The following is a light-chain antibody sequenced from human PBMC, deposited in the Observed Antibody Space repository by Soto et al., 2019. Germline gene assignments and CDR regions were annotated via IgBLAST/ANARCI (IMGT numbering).Light chain of an antibody. CDR3: QQSYMTPLT. CDR2: AAS. V-gene: IGKV1-39*01. CDR1: QSISTF. Sequence: DLQMTQSPSSLSASVGDRITISCRASQSISTFLNWYQKKPGKAPNLLIYAASTLQSGVPSRFSGSGSVTDFTLTISSLQPEDFATYYCQQSYMTPLTFGGGTKVEIK. J-gene: IGKJ4*01.